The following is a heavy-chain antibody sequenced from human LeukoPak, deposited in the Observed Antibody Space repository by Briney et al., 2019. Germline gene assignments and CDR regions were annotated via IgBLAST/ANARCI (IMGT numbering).Heavy chain of an antibody. CDR1: GFTFSSYA. CDR2: ISGSGGST. Sequence: GGSLRLSCAASGFTFSSYAMSWVRQAPGEGLEWVSAISGSGGSTYYADSVKGRFTISRDNSKNTLYLQMNSLRAEGTAVYFCAKVRDSSSWHLDYWGQGTLVTVSS. J-gene: IGHJ4*02. CDR3: AKVRDSSSWHLDY. V-gene: IGHV3-23*01. D-gene: IGHD6-13*01.